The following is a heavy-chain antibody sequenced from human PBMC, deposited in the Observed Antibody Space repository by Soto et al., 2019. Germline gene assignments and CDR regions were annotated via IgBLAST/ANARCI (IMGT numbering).Heavy chain of an antibody. J-gene: IGHJ3*02. V-gene: IGHV4-31*03. Sequence: SETLSLTCTVSGGSISSGGYYWSWIRQHPGKGLEWIGYIYYSGSTYYNPSLKSRVTISVDTSKNQFSLKLSSVTAADTAVYYCARVGYSYGDAFDIWGQGTMVTVSS. CDR2: IYYSGST. CDR1: GGSISSGGYY. D-gene: IGHD5-18*01. CDR3: ARVGYSYGDAFDI.